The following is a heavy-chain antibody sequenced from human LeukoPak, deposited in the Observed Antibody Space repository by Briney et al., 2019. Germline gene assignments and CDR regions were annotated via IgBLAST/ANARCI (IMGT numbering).Heavy chain of an antibody. CDR3: TRYYDSSGYSV. Sequence: GGSLRLSCTTSGFTLGDYAMSWFRQAPGKGLEWVGFIRSKAYGRTTEYAASVKGRFTISRDDSKSIAYLQMNSLKTEDTAVYYCTRYYDSSGYSVWGQGTTVTVSS. V-gene: IGHV3-49*03. D-gene: IGHD3-22*01. CDR1: GFTLGDYA. CDR2: IRSKAYGRTT. J-gene: IGHJ6*02.